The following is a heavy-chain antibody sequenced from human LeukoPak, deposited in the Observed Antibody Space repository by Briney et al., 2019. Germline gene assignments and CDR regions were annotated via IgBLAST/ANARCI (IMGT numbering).Heavy chain of an antibody. CDR2: IYCSGST. Sequence: SETLSLTCTVSGGSISSYYWSWIRQPPGKGLEWIGYIYCSGSTNYNPSLKNRVTISVDTSKNQFSLKLSSVTAADTAVYYCARGTTIAATDWGQGTLVTVSS. V-gene: IGHV4-59*01. D-gene: IGHD6-13*01. CDR3: ARGTTIAATD. J-gene: IGHJ4*02. CDR1: GGSISSYY.